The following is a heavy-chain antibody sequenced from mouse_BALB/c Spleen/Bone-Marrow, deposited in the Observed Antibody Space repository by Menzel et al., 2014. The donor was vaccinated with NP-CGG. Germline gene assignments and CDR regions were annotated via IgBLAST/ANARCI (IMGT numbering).Heavy chain of an antibody. CDR2: ISNGGST. CDR3: ARAPQLLYYFDY. Sequence: EVMLVESGGGLVKPGGSLKLSCAASGFTFSTYAMSWVRQTPEKRLEWVASISNGGSTYYQDSVKGRFTISRDNARNILCLKMSSQRSEDTAMYYCARAPQLLYYFDYWGQGTTLTVSS. J-gene: IGHJ2*01. CDR1: GFTFSTYA. V-gene: IGHV5-6-5*01. D-gene: IGHD4-1*02.